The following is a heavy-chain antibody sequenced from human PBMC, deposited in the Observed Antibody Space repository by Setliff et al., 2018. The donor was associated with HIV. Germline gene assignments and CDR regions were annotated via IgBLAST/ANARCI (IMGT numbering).Heavy chain of an antibody. CDR3: ARETYYYDNPQYYYYYMDV. D-gene: IGHD3-22*01. J-gene: IGHJ6*03. Sequence: SETLSLTCTVSGGSISSSSYYWGWIRQPPGKGLEWIGSIYYSGSTYYNPSLKSRVTISVDTSKNQFSLKLSSVTAADTAVYYCARETYYYDNPQYYYYYMDVWGKGTTVTV. CDR1: GGSISSSSYY. V-gene: IGHV4-39*01. CDR2: IYYSGST.